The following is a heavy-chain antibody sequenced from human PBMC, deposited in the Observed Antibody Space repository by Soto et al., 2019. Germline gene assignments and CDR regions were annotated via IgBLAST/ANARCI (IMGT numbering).Heavy chain of an antibody. V-gene: IGHV4-59*01. Sequence: QVQLQESGPGLVKPSETLSLTCTVSGGSISSYYWSWIRQPPGKGLEWIGYIYYSGSTDYNPSLKSRVTIPVDTSKNQFSLKLSSVTAADTAVYYCARAWQYSSGFFDYWGQGTLVTVSS. CDR1: GGSISSYY. CDR2: IYYSGST. D-gene: IGHD6-19*01. CDR3: ARAWQYSSGFFDY. J-gene: IGHJ4*02.